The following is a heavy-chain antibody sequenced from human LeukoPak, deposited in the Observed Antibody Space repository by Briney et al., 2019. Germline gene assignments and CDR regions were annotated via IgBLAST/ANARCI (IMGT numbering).Heavy chain of an antibody. D-gene: IGHD3-16*02. CDR1: GGTISSGSYY. CDR3: AREGPRREFGKLIVGFRGWLDP. V-gene: IGHV4-61*02. J-gene: IGHJ5*02. CDR2: IYTSGST. Sequence: SETLSLTCTVSGGTISSGSYYWSWIRQPAGKGLEWIGRIYTSGSTSYNPSLKSRVTISVDTSKNQFSLKLNSVTAADTAVYYCAREGPRREFGKLIVGFRGWLDPWGQGTLVTVSS.